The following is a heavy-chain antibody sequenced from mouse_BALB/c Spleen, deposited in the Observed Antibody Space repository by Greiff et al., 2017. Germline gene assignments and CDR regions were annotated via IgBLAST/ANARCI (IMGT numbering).Heavy chain of an antibody. D-gene: IGHD2-1*01. V-gene: IGHV5-6-2*01. Sequence: EVKLMESGGGLVKLGGSLKLSCAASGFTFSSYYMSWVRQTPEKRLELVAAINSNGGSTYYPDTVKGRFTISRDNAKNTLYLQMSSLKSEDTALYYCARFFYGNYFFDYWGQGTTLTVSS. J-gene: IGHJ2*01. CDR2: INSNGGST. CDR3: ARFFYGNYFFDY. CDR1: GFTFSSYY.